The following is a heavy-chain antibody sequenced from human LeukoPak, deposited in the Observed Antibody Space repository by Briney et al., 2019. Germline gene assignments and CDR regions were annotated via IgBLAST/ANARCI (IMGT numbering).Heavy chain of an antibody. J-gene: IGHJ3*02. CDR2: INPNSGGT. CDR3: ARGGSYYGSGSYRETYDAFDI. Sequence: ASVKVSCTASGYTFTGYYMHWVRQAPGQGLEWMGWINPNSGGTNYAQKFQGWVTMTRDTSISTAYMELSRLRSDDTAVYYCARGGSYYGSGSYRETYDAFDIWGQGTMVTVSS. D-gene: IGHD3-10*01. V-gene: IGHV1-2*04. CDR1: GYTFTGYY.